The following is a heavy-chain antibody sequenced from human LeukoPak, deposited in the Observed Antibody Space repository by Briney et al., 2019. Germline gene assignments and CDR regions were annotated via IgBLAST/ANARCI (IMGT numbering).Heavy chain of an antibody. CDR3: AREAWSSAWY. CDR2: IKQDGSEK. Sequence: GGSLRLSCAASGFTFSSNWMSWVRQAPGKGPEWVANIKQDGSEKYYVDSVKGRFTISRDNAKNLLFLQMNSLRAEDTAVYYCAREAWSSAWYWGQGTLVTVSS. V-gene: IGHV3-7*03. CDR1: GFTFSSNW. D-gene: IGHD6-19*01. J-gene: IGHJ4*02.